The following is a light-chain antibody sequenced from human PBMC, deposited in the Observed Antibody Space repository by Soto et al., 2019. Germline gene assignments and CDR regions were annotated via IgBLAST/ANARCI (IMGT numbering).Light chain of an antibody. CDR1: QSASNN. CDR3: QQYNNWPLT. Sequence: EIVMTQSPATLSVSPGERATLSCRASQSASNNLAWFQQKPGQAPRLLIYGASTRATGIPARFSGSGSGTEFTLTISSLQSEDFVVYYCQQYNNWPLTFGGGTKVDIK. V-gene: IGKV3-15*01. CDR2: GAS. J-gene: IGKJ4*01.